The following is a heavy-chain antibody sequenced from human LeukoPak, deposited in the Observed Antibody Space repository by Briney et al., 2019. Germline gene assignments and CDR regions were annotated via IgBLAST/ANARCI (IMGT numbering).Heavy chain of an antibody. CDR2: IKSKTHGGTT. Sequence: GGSLRLSCAASGLTFSNAWMTWVRQAPGKGLEWVGRIKSKTHGGTTDFAAPVKGRFTIPRDDSRNTVFLQMNSLKTEDTAVYYCTTGPDYYTTLDYWGQGTPVTVSS. CDR3: TTGPDYYTTLDY. D-gene: IGHD3/OR15-3a*01. J-gene: IGHJ4*02. CDR1: GLTFSNAW. V-gene: IGHV3-15*01.